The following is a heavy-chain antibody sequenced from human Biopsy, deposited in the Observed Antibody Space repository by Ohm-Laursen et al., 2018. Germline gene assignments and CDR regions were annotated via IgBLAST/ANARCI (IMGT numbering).Heavy chain of an antibody. V-gene: IGHV1-69*13. CDR2: IITVSETA. CDR1: GGAFTNYA. Sequence: AASVKVSCKASGGAFTNYAINWVRQAPGHGLEWMGGIITVSETAGYAERFQGRVTITADVTTTTAYMDLSGLRSEGTAVYYCVAYPSSGFFENNDDFAMDVWGQGTTVIVSS. D-gene: IGHD6-19*01. J-gene: IGHJ6*02. CDR3: VAYPSSGFFENNDDFAMDV.